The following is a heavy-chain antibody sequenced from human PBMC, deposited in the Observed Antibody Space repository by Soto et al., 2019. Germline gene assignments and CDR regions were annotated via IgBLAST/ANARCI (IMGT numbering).Heavy chain of an antibody. CDR1: GYTFTSYG. J-gene: IGHJ4*02. V-gene: IGHV1-18*01. D-gene: IGHD6-13*01. Sequence: GASVKVSCKASGYTFTSYGSSWVRQAPGQGLEWMGWISAYNGNTNYAQKLQGRVTMTTDTSTSTAYMELRSLRSDDTAVYYCARRGTDLIAAAALDDWGQGTLVTVSS. CDR2: ISAYNGNT. CDR3: ARRGTDLIAAAALDD.